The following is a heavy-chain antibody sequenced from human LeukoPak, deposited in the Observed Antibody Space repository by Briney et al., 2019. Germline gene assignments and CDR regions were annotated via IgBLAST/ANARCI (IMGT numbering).Heavy chain of an antibody. Sequence: SETLSLTCTVSGGFISSYYWSWIRQPAGKGLEWIGRIYTSESPTYNPSLKSRVTMSLDTSKNQFSLKLSSVTAADTAVYYCARSERYYYDSSGYYVLDYWGQGTLVTVSS. V-gene: IGHV4-4*07. CDR2: IYTSESP. CDR3: ARSERYYYDSSGYYVLDY. J-gene: IGHJ4*02. CDR1: GGFISSYY. D-gene: IGHD3-22*01.